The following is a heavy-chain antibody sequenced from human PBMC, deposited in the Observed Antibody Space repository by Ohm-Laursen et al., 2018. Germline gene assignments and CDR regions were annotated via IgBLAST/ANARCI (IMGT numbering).Heavy chain of an antibody. CDR1: GDSISAHY. CDR2: IYTSGTT. Sequence: SQTLSLTCSVFGDSISAHYWSWIPQPPGKGLEWLGRIYTSGTTNYNPSLKSRVTISLDTSKTQFLLKLSSVTAADAAVYYCGRRGSSWTPHDYWGQGTLVTVSS. D-gene: IGHD6-13*01. V-gene: IGHV4-4*07. J-gene: IGHJ4*02. CDR3: GRRGSSWTPHDY.